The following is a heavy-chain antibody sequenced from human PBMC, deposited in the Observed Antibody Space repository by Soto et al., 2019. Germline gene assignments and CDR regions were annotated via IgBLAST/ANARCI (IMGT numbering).Heavy chain of an antibody. J-gene: IGHJ6*02. CDR1: GFTFSSYS. CDR3: AKLIQLHGMDV. CDR2: ISSSRTYI. Sequence: PGGSLRLSCAASGFTFSSYSMNWVRQAPGKGLEWVSSISSSRTYIYYADSVRGRFTISRDNAKYSLYLQMNSLRAEDTAVYYCAKLIQLHGMDVWGQGTTVTVSS. V-gene: IGHV3-21*01. D-gene: IGHD5-18*01.